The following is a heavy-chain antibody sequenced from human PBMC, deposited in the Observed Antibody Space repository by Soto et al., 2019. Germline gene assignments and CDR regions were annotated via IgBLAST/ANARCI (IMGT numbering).Heavy chain of an antibody. D-gene: IGHD2-2*01. CDR3: AGRCDSTTCLGHFDY. Sequence: QVQLVQSGAEVKKPGSSVKVSCKASGGTFNNYVVNWWGQAPGQGLEWMGGILPIFATPNYAQKFQGRVTITADKSTSTAYMELTSLRSEDTAVYYCAGRCDSTTCLGHFDYWGQGTLVTVAS. J-gene: IGHJ4*02. V-gene: IGHV1-69*06. CDR1: GGTFNNYV. CDR2: ILPIFATP.